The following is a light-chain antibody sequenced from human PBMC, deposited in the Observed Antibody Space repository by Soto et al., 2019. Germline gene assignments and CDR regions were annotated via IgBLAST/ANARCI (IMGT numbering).Light chain of an antibody. J-gene: IGKJ2*01. CDR1: QSVGSN. Sequence: EIVMTQSPATLSVSPGERASLXCRASQSVGSNLAWYQQTAGQAPRLLIYGASTRATGIPARFSGSGSGTEFTLTISSLQSEDFAVYSCQQYTNWPYTFGQGTKLEIK. CDR2: GAS. V-gene: IGKV3-15*01. CDR3: QQYTNWPYT.